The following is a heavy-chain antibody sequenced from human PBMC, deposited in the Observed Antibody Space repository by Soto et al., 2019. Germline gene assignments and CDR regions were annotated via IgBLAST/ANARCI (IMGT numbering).Heavy chain of an antibody. CDR1: GYTFTGYY. CDR3: ARSRVASPYCTNGVCYTDDAFDI. CDR2: INPNSGGT. Sequence: ASVKVSCKASGYTFTGYYMHWVRQAPGQGLEWMGWINPNSGGTNYAQKFQGWVTMTRDTSISTAYMELSRLRSDDTAVYYCARSRVASPYCTNGVCYTDDAFDIWGQGTMVTVSS. D-gene: IGHD2-8*01. J-gene: IGHJ3*02. V-gene: IGHV1-2*04.